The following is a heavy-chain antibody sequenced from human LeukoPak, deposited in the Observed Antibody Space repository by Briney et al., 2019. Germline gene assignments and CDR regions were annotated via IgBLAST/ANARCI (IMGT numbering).Heavy chain of an antibody. Sequence: SETLSLNCTVSGASISSPLYYWAWIRQPPGKGLEWIGSIYYSGSTYYNPSLKSRVTISVDTPKNQSSLKLNSVTAADTAVYYCARNRYYYGSGNYGVPNWFDPWGQGTLVTVSS. CDR3: ARNRYYYGSGNYGVPNWFDP. CDR2: IYYSGST. CDR1: GASISSPLYY. V-gene: IGHV4-39*01. J-gene: IGHJ5*02. D-gene: IGHD3-10*01.